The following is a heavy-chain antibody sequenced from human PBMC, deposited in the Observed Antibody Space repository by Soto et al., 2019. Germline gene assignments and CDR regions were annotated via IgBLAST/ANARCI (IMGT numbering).Heavy chain of an antibody. J-gene: IGHJ3*02. CDR1: GGSISSYY. V-gene: IGHV4-59*08. CDR3: AGASIAVAGYDAFDI. CDR2: IYYSGST. Sequence: QVRLQESGPVLVKPSETLSLTCTVSGGSISSYYWSWIRQPPGKGLEWIGYIYYSGSTNYNPSLKSRVTISVDTSKNQFSLKLSSVTAADTAVYYCAGASIAVAGYDAFDIWRQGTMVTVSS. D-gene: IGHD6-19*01.